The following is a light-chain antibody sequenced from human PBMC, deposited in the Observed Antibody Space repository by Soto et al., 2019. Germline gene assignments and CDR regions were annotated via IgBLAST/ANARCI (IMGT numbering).Light chain of an antibody. CDR2: EVT. Sequence: QSVLTQPASVSGSPGQSITTSCTGTSSDVGGYNYVSWYQQHPGKVPQLLIYEVTVRPSWVSNRFSGSKSGNTASLTISGLLAEDEADYYCSSYTSSSTGIFGGGTKLTVL. J-gene: IGLJ2*01. V-gene: IGLV2-14*01. CDR1: SSDVGGYNY. CDR3: SSYTSSSTGI.